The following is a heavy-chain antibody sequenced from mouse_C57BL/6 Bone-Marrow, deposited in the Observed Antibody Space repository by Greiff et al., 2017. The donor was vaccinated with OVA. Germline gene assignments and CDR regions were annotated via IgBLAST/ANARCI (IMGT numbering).Heavy chain of an antibody. CDR3: AREDLFDWYFDV. V-gene: IGHV1-69*01. CDR2: IDPSDSYT. CDR1: GYTFTSYW. Sequence: VQLQQPGAELVMPGASVKLSCKASGYTFTSYWMHWVKQRPGQGLEWIGEIDPSDSYTNYNQKFKGKSTLTVDKSSSPAYMQLSSLTSEDSAVYYCAREDLFDWYFDVWGTGTTVTVSS. J-gene: IGHJ1*03.